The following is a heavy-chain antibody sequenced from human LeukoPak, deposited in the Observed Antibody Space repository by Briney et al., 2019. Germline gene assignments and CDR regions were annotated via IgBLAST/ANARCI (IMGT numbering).Heavy chain of an antibody. CDR1: GFTFSSYG. CDR3: AKDPNYDHYFDY. D-gene: IGHD1-7*01. V-gene: IGHV3-30*18. Sequence: GGSLRLSCAASGFTFSSYGMHWVRQAPGKGLEWVAVISYDGSNKYYADSVKGRFTISRDNSKNTLYLQMNSLRAEDTAVYYCAKDPNYDHYFDYWGQGTLVTVSS. J-gene: IGHJ4*02. CDR2: ISYDGSNK.